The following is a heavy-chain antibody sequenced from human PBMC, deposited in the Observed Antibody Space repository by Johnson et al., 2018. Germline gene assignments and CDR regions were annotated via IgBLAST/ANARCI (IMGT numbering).Heavy chain of an antibody. D-gene: IGHD3-10*01. CDR3: ASDRAPRGYYGRDV. J-gene: IGHJ6*02. CDR2: IWYDGSYK. Sequence: QVQLVESGGGVVQPGRSLRLSCAASGFTFSSYGMHWVRQAPGKGLEWVAVIWYDGSYKYYADSVKGRFTISRDNSKDTLYLQMNGLRAEDTAVYYCASDRAPRGYYGRDVWGQGTTGTVAS. V-gene: IGHV3-33*01. CDR1: GFTFSSYG.